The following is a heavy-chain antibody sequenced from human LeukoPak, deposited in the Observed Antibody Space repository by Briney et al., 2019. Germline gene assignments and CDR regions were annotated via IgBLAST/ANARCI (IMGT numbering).Heavy chain of an antibody. CDR3: ARGSAGTPFDY. CDR1: GFTFSSYG. V-gene: IGHV3-21*04. Sequence: GGTLRLSCAASGFTFSSYGMSWVRQAPGKGLEWVSSISSSSSYIYYADSVKGRFTISRDNAKNSLYLQMNSLRAGDTALYYCARGSAGTPFDYWGQGTLVTVSS. D-gene: IGHD1-1*01. J-gene: IGHJ4*02. CDR2: ISSSSSYI.